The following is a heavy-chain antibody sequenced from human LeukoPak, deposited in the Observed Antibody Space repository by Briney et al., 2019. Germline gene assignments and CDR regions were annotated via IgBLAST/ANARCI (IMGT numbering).Heavy chain of an antibody. CDR1: GYTFTSYD. CDR2: MNPNSGNT. D-gene: IGHD3/OR15-3a*01. CDR3: ARTAEGYFLTGYYYDY. V-gene: IGHV1-8*01. J-gene: IGHJ4*02. Sequence: ASVKVSCKASGYTFTSYDINWVRQATGQGLEWMGWMNPNSGNTGYAQKFQGRVTITADESTSTAYMELSSLRSEDTAVYYCARTAEGYFLTGYYYDYWGQGTLVTVSS.